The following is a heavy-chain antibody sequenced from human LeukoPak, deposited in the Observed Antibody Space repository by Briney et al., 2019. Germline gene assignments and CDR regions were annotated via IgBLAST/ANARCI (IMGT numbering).Heavy chain of an antibody. CDR1: GFILSDYN. CDR2: IWYDGSNQ. CDR3: ARDSELKVGGSFDY. Sequence: PGGSLRLSCAASGFILSDYNMHWVRQAPNKGLEWVAIIWYDGSNQYYADSVKGRFTVSRDSSKNTMYLQMNSLRAEDTAVYYCARDSELKVGGSFDYWGQGTLVTVSS. J-gene: IGHJ4*02. V-gene: IGHV3-33*08. D-gene: IGHD3-16*01.